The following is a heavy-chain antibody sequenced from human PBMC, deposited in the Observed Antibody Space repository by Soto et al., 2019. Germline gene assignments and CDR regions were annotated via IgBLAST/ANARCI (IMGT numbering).Heavy chain of an antibody. CDR2: IYYSGST. Sequence: SETLSLTCTVSGGSISSSSYYWGWIRQPPGKGLEWIGSIYYSGSTYYNPSLKSRVTISVDTSKNQFSLKLSSVTAADTAVYYCAGTRMLETFTFDYWGQGTLVTVSS. V-gene: IGHV4-39*01. CDR3: AGTRMLETFTFDY. CDR1: GGSISSSSYY. J-gene: IGHJ4*02. D-gene: IGHD2-8*01.